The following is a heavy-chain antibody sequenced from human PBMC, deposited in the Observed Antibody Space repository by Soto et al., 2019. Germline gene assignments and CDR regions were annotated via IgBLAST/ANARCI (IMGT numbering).Heavy chain of an antibody. D-gene: IGHD6-13*01. Sequence: ASVKVSCNASGDTFTSYHMHWVRQAPGQGLEWMGIINPSGGSTSYAQKFQGRVTMTRDTSTSTVYMELSSLRSEDTAVYYCAREGAAAGGHFDYWGQGTLVTVYS. CDR3: AREGAAAGGHFDY. V-gene: IGHV1-46*01. CDR2: INPSGGST. CDR1: GDTFTSYH. J-gene: IGHJ4*02.